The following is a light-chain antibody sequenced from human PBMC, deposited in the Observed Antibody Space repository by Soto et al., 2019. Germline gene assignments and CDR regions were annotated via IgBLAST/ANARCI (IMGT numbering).Light chain of an antibody. V-gene: IGKV1-13*02. CDR3: QQFHSFPHL. CDR1: QDISSA. CDR2: DAS. J-gene: IGKJ3*01. Sequence: AIXLTXXXXXLSXXVGDXVTITCRSSQDISSALAWYQQKPGKPPKLLIFDASILXGGVPSRXXXXXXXXXXXXXLSSLQPEDFATYYCQQFHSFPHLFGPGTKV.